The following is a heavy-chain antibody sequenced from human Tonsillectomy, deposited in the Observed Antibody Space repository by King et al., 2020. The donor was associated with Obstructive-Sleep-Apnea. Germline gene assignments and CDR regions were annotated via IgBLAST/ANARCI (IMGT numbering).Heavy chain of an antibody. J-gene: IGHJ5*02. CDR3: ARDYDSSSWYFSNPQQGNWFDP. D-gene: IGHD6-13*01. CDR1: GGTFSSYA. Sequence: VQLVESGAEVKKPGSSVKVSCKASGGTFSSYAISWVRQAPGQGLEWMGRIIPILGIANYAQKFQGRVTITADKSTSTAYMELSSLRSEDTAVYYCARDYDSSSWYFSNPQQGNWFDPWGQGTLVTVSS. V-gene: IGHV1-69*09. CDR2: IIPILGIA.